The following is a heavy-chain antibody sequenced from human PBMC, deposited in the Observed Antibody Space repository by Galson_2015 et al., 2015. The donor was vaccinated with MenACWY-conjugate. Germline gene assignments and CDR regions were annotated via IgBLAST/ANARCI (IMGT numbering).Heavy chain of an antibody. CDR3: AKIVRHPVGPYFDS. CDR1: GFSVTSPF. CDR2: IYDDGTS. Sequence: ASGFSVTSPFMGWVRPAPGKGLEWVALIYDDGTSRYAESVKGRFTISRDTLRNSLSLQMHGLRAEDTAMYFCAKIVRHPVGPYFDSWGQGTLVLVSS. J-gene: IGHJ4*02. V-gene: IGHV3-53*01. D-gene: IGHD2-21*01.